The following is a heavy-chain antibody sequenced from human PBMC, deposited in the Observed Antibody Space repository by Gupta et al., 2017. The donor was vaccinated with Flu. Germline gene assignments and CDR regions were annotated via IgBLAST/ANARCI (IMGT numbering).Heavy chain of an antibody. J-gene: IGHJ3*02. D-gene: IGHD3-10*01. CDR3: ARDYDDGSGGENAFDI. CDR2: IYYSGST. Sequence: QVQLQASGPGLVKPSQTLSLTCPVSGGSISCGAYFWSWIRQRQGKGLDGIGYIYYSGSTYYTPSLKIRVTISMDTSKNQFSLNLNSVTSADTAVYYCARDYDDGSGGENAFDIWGPGTMVAVSS. V-gene: IGHV4-31*03. CDR1: GGSISCGAYF.